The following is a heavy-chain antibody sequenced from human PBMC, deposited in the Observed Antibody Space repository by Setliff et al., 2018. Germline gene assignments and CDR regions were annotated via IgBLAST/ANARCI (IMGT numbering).Heavy chain of an antibody. V-gene: IGHV3-49*04. D-gene: IGHD3-3*01. CDR1: GFTFGDYA. CDR2: IRSKAYGGTT. CDR3: TREASVDFWSGYPYYYYMDV. J-gene: IGHJ6*03. Sequence: GGSLRLSCTASGFTFGDYAMSWARQAPGKGLEWVGFIRSKAYGGTTEYAASVKGRFTISRDDSKSIAYLQMNSLKTEDTAVYYCTREASVDFWSGYPYYYYMDVWGKGTTVTVSS.